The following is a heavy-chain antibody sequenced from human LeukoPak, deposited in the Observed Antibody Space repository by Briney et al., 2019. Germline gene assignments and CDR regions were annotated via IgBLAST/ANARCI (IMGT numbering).Heavy chain of an antibody. CDR3: AKAGDIGYCSSTSCYADY. J-gene: IGHJ4*02. CDR1: GFTFSSSA. D-gene: IGHD2-2*01. CDR2: ISGSGGST. V-gene: IGHV3-23*01. Sequence: QSGGSLRLSCAASGFTFSSSAMSWVRQAPGKGLEWVSAISGSGGSTYYADSVMGRFTISRDNSKNTLYLQMNSLRAEDTAVYYCAKAGDIGYCSSTSCYADYWGQGTLVTVSS.